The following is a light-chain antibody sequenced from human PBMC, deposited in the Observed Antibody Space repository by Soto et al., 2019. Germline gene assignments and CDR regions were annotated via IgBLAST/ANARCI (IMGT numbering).Light chain of an antibody. CDR1: QSIGSR. V-gene: IGKV1-5*01. CDR3: QQYYSYKT. Sequence: DTQMTQSPSTLSASVGDRVTITCRAGQSIGSRLAWYQQKPGKAPKVLIYDASSLESEVPSRFSRGGSGTEFTVAIRNLKPEELATWCCQQYYSYKTFGQGTKVEIK. CDR2: DAS. J-gene: IGKJ1*01.